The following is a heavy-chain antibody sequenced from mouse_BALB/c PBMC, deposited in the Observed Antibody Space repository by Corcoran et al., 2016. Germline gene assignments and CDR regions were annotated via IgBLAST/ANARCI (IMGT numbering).Heavy chain of an antibody. D-gene: IGHD2-4*01. J-gene: IGHJ1*01. CDR1: GYTFTSYV. Sequence: EVQLQQSGPELVKPGASVKMSCKASGYTFTSYVMHWVKQKPGQGLEWIGYINPYNDGTKYNEKFKGKATLTSDKSSSTAYMELSSLTSEDSAVYYCARGITTVYWYFDVWGAGTTVTVSS. V-gene: IGHV1S136*01. CDR2: INPYNDGT. CDR3: ARGITTVYWYFDV.